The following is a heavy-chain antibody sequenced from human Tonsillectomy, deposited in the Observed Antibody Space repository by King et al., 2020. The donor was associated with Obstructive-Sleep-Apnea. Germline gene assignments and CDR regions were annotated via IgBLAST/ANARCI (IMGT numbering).Heavy chain of an antibody. CDR3: ARDPRSESRYDFFDF. CDR1: GFTFRNYW. D-gene: IGHD3-3*01. J-gene: IGHJ4*02. CDR2: IRKDGSEE. V-gene: IGHV3-7*03. Sequence: VQLVESGGGLVQPGGSLRLSCAASGFTFRNYWMSWVRQAPGKGPEWGANIRKDGSEESYSDSVKGRFTISRDNAHNLLFLQMNSLRTEDTAVYYCARDPRSESRYDFFDFWGQGTRVTVSS.